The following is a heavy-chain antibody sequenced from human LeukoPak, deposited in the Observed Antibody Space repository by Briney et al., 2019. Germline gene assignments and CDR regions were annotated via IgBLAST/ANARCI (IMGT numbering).Heavy chain of an antibody. D-gene: IGHD2-15*01. V-gene: IGHV3-73*01. J-gene: IGHJ3*02. CDR1: GFTFSGSA. CDR3: TRGVTPSDAFDI. CDR2: VRNNASSYAT. Sequence: GGSLRLSCAASGFTFSGSAMHGVRQASGRGLDGVGRVRNNASSYATTYAASVKGSFTIYRDDSKHTAYLQMNSLKTEDTAVYYCTRGVTPSDAFDIWGKGTMVTVSS.